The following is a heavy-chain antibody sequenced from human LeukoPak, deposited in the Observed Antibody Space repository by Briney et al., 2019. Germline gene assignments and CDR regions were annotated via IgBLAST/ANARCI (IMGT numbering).Heavy chain of an antibody. CDR1: GFTFSSYA. D-gene: IGHD5-18*01. J-gene: IGHJ4*02. CDR3: AKCPINSYGFVPFDY. Sequence: GGSLRLSCAAAGFTFSSYAMSWVRQAPGKGLEWVSAISGSGGSTYYADSVKGRFTISRDNSKNTLYLQMNSLRAEDTAVYYCAKCPINSYGFVPFDYWGQGTLVTVSS. CDR2: ISGSGGST. V-gene: IGHV3-23*01.